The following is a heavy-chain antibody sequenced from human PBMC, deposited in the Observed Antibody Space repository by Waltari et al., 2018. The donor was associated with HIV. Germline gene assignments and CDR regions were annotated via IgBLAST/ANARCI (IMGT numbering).Heavy chain of an antibody. D-gene: IGHD5-12*01. CDR2: ISHRGST. CDR1: SYSFSSAYS. Sequence: PGLVKPSETLSLTCAVSSYSFSSAYSWGWIRQSPGKGLEWIGSISHRGSTYYTPSLKSRVTISVDTSKNQVSLKLSSVTAADTAVYYCARGDIVATGGFDFWGQGTLVTVSS. CDR3: ARGDIVATGGFDF. V-gene: IGHV4-38-2*01. J-gene: IGHJ4*02.